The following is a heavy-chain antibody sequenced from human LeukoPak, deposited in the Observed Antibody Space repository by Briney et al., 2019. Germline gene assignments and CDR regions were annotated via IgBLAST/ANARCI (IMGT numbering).Heavy chain of an antibody. Sequence: GASVKVSCKASGGTFSNYVISWVRQAPGQGLEWMGGIIPIFGTAKYAQKFQGKVTITADESTNTAYMELSSLRSEDTAVYYCARNERYGDTRLYHFDYWGQGTLVTVSS. V-gene: IGHV1-69*13. J-gene: IGHJ4*02. CDR2: IIPIFGTA. D-gene: IGHD4-17*01. CDR1: GGTFSNYV. CDR3: ARNERYGDTRLYHFDY.